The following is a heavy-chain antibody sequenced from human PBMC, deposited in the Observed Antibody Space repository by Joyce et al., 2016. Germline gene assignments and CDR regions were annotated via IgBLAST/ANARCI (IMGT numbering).Heavy chain of an antibody. CDR1: GFTAISYT. CDR2: IDSSGKFI. J-gene: IGHJ3*01. V-gene: IGHV3-21*01. D-gene: IGHD5-24*01. CDR3: AIRDGYNFQGLSPFDF. Sequence: EVQLVESGGGLVKPGGSLRVSCAVSGFTAISYTMSWVRQAPGKGLECVASIDSSGKFIYYVESVRGRFTISRDTAKNSLYLQMSNLRAEDTAVYFCAIRDGYNFQGLSPFDFWGHGTMVTVSS.